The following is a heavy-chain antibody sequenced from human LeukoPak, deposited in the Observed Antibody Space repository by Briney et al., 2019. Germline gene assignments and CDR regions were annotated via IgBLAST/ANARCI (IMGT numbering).Heavy chain of an antibody. Sequence: GGSLRLSCTASGFTFSGYSMNWIRQAPGKGLEWVSSFGTRSTSIYHAGSVKGRFAISRDNAKNSLYLQMNSLRAEDTALYYCARGVSRGFDSWGKGPLVTVSS. CDR2: FGTRSTSI. CDR3: ARGVSRGFDS. D-gene: IGHD4-23*01. V-gene: IGHV3-21*01. J-gene: IGHJ4*02. CDR1: GFTFSGYS.